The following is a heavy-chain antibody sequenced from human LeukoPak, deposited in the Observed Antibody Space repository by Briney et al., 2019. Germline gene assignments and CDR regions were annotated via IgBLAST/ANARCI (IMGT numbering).Heavy chain of an antibody. Sequence: SETLSLTCTVSGGSITNSWWSWIRHSAGRGMQWIGRIQATGTTNYNPSLKSRVSISLDMSTKQFSLTLSAVSVADTATYYCARIFDRDVWGQGALVTVST. CDR2: IQATGTT. D-gene: IGHD3-22*01. V-gene: IGHV4-4*07. J-gene: IGHJ3*01. CDR1: GGSITNSW. CDR3: ARIFDRDV.